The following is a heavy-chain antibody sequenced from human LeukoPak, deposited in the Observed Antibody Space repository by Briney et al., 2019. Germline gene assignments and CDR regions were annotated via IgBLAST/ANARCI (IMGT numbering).Heavy chain of an antibody. Sequence: ASVKVSCKASGYTFTGYYMHWVRQAPGQGIEWMGWINPKSGGTNYAQKFQGRVTMTRDTSISTAYMELSRLRSDDTAVYYCARDVEGYCTNGVCLYFDNWGQGTLVTVSS. CDR3: ARDVEGYCTNGVCLYFDN. D-gene: IGHD2-8*01. V-gene: IGHV1-2*02. CDR2: INPKSGGT. CDR1: GYTFTGYY. J-gene: IGHJ4*02.